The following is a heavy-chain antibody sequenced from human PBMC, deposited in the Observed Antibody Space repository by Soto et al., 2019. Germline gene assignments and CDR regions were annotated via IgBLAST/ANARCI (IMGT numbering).Heavy chain of an antibody. CDR1: GFSLTTDRVG. CDR2: IYWDDSK. Sequence: QITLKESGPTLVKPTQTLTLTCTFSGFSLTTDRVGVGWIRQPPGEALEWLAVIYWDDSKTYRPSLESRLTIPKDTSKNQVPLTMTNGDSLDTAPYYCAHAYGGRSLYWGQGTLVTVSS. CDR3: AHAYGGRSLY. V-gene: IGHV2-5*02. J-gene: IGHJ4*02. D-gene: IGHD1-26*01.